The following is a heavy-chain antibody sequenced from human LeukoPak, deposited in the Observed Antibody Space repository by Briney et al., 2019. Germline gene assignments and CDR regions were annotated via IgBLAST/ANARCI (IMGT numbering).Heavy chain of an antibody. D-gene: IGHD3-22*01. Sequence: SETLSLTCAVYGGSFSGYYWSWIRQPPGKGLEWIGEINHSGSTNYNPSLKSRVTIPVDTSKNQFSLKLSSVTAADTAVYYCARLGYYYDSSGYYKRGFDYWGQGTLVTVSS. CDR1: GGSFSGYY. J-gene: IGHJ4*02. CDR3: ARLGYYYDSSGYYKRGFDY. V-gene: IGHV4-34*01. CDR2: INHSGST.